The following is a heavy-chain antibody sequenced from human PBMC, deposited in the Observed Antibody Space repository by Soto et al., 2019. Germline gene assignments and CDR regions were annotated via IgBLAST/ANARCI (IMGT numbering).Heavy chain of an antibody. Sequence: ASVKVSCKASGYTFTSYGISWVRQAPGQGLEWMGWISAYNGNTNYAQKLQGRVTMTTDTSTSTAYMELRSLRSDDTAVYYCARDSQHYDILTGYYQARNWFDPWGQGTLVTVSS. J-gene: IGHJ5*02. V-gene: IGHV1-18*01. D-gene: IGHD3-9*01. CDR3: ARDSQHYDILTGYYQARNWFDP. CDR2: ISAYNGNT. CDR1: GYTFTSYG.